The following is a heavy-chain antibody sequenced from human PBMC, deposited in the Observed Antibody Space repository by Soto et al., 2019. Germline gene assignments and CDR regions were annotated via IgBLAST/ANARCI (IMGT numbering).Heavy chain of an antibody. V-gene: IGHV3-30*04. CDR1: GFTFSSYA. D-gene: IGHD3-16*01. J-gene: IGHJ3*02. CDR3: AGDMRGLKAFDI. Sequence: GGSLRLSCAASGFTFSSYAMHWVRQAPGKGLEWVAVISYDGSNKYYADSVKGRFTITRDNSKNTLYLQMNSLRAEDTDVYYCAGDMRGLKAFDIWGQGTMVTVSS. CDR2: ISYDGSNK.